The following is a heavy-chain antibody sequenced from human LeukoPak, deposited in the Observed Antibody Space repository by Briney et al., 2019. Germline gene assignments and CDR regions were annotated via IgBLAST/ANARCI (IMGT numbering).Heavy chain of an antibody. CDR3: ATGSLQLWYLDQYGMDV. J-gene: IGHJ6*02. D-gene: IGHD5-18*01. CDR2: IYSGGIT. V-gene: IGHV3-53*01. CDR1: GFTVSSNY. Sequence: GGSLRLSCAASGFTVSSNYMSWVRQAPGKGLEWVAVIYSGGITYYADSVKGRFTISRDNSKNTLYLQMNSLRAEDTAVYYCATGSLQLWYLDQYGMDVWGQGTTVTVSS.